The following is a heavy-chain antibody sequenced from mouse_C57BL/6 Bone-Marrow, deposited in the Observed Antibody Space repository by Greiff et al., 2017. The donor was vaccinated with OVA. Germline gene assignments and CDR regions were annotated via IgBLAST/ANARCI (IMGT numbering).Heavy chain of an antibody. CDR2: ISYDGSN. Sequence: ESGPGLVKPSQSLSLTCSVTGYSITSGYYWNWIRQFPGNKLEWMGYISYDGSNNYNPSLKNRISITRDTSKNQFFLKLNSVNTEDTATYYCAREDSWYFDVWGTGTTVTVSS. V-gene: IGHV3-6*01. J-gene: IGHJ1*03. CDR3: AREDSWYFDV. CDR1: GYSITSGYY.